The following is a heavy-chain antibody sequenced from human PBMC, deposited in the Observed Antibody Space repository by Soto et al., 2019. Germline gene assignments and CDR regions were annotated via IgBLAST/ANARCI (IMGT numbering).Heavy chain of an antibody. CDR1: GFSFSNYN. J-gene: IGHJ4*02. D-gene: IGHD2-15*01. Sequence: PGGSLRLSCAASGFSFSNYNMNWVRQAPGQGLEWVSYISSSSSYIYYADPVKGRFTISRDNAKNSLYLQMNSLRAEDTALYYCARSGYCSGSSCYSDYWGLGTLVTVSS. V-gene: IGHV3-21*01. CDR2: ISSSSSYI. CDR3: ARSGYCSGSSCYSDY.